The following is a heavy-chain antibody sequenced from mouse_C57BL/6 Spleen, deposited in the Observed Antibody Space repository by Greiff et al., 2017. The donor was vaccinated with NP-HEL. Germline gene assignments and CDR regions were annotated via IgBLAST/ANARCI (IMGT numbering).Heavy chain of an antibody. CDR1: GYTFTTYH. J-gene: IGHJ1*03. Sequence: QVQLQQSGAELVKPGASVKVSCKASGYTFTTYHIEWVKQNHGQGLEWIGYFHPYNDDTKYNEKFKGKATLTAETSSSTVYLELSRLTSDDSAVYYCTRSNTTVEWYLDVWGTGTTVTVSS. CDR2: FHPYNDDT. D-gene: IGHD1-1*01. CDR3: TRSNTTVEWYLDV. V-gene: IGHV1-47*01.